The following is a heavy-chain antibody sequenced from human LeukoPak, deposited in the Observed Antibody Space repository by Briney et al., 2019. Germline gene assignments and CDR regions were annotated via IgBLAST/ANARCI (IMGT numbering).Heavy chain of an antibody. J-gene: IGHJ6*03. CDR2: IYYSGST. Sequence: PSETLSLTCTVSGGSISSYYWSWIRQPPGKGLEWIGYIYYSGSTNYNPSLKSRVTISVDTSKNQFSLKLSSVTAADTAVYYCARDLLLEGDGYNYYYYMDVWGKGTTVTVSS. CDR1: GGSISSYY. V-gene: IGHV4-59*01. CDR3: ARDLLLEGDGYNYYYYMDV. D-gene: IGHD5-24*01.